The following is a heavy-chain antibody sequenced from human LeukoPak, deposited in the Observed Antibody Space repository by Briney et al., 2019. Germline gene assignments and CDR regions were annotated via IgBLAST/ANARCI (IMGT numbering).Heavy chain of an antibody. CDR1: GFTFSSYW. Sequence: HPGGSLRLSCAASGFTFSSYWMSWVRQAPGKGLEWVANIKQDGSEKYYVDSVKGRFTISRDNAKNSLYLQMNSLRAEDTAVYYCAGVQGSSGPGIFDYWGQGTLVTVSS. J-gene: IGHJ4*02. D-gene: IGHD6-19*01. CDR3: AGVQGSSGPGIFDY. V-gene: IGHV3-7*01. CDR2: IKQDGSEK.